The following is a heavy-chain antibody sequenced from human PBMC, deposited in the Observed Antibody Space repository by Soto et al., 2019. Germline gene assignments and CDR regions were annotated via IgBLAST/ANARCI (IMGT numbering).Heavy chain of an antibody. Sequence: ASLEVSCKASGYTLARYDINCVRPAPRQGLEWMGWMNPNSGNTGYAQKFQGRVTMTRNTSISTAYMELSSLRSEDTAVYYCARADCSSTSCYSKDYYYGMDVWGQGTTVNVS. CDR1: GYTLARYD. J-gene: IGHJ6*02. V-gene: IGHV1-8*01. CDR2: MNPNSGNT. CDR3: ARADCSSTSCYSKDYYYGMDV. D-gene: IGHD2-2*02.